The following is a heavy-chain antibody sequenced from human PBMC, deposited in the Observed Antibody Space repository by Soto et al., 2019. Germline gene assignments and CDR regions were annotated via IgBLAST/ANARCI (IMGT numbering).Heavy chain of an antibody. CDR1: GASISSYY. Sequence: QVQLQESGPGLVKPSETLSLTCTVSGASISSYYWSWIRQPPGKGLEWIGYVYYSGSINYNPSLKRRVTISVDTSKNPFSLKLSSVTAADTAMYYCARDTTPSLWGQGTLVTVSS. D-gene: IGHD1-1*01. CDR3: ARDTTPSL. J-gene: IGHJ4*02. V-gene: IGHV4-59*01. CDR2: VYYSGSI.